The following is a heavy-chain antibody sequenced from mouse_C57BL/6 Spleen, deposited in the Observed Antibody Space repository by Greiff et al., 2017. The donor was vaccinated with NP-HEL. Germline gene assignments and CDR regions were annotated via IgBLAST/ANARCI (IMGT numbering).Heavy chain of an antibody. CDR2: ISSGGSYT. CDR1: GFTFSSYG. V-gene: IGHV5-6*01. Sequence: VQLQQSGGDLVKPGGSLKLSCAASGFTFSSYGMSWVRQTPDKRLEWVATISSGGSYTYYPDSVKGRFTISRDNAKNTLYLQMSSLKSEDTAMYYCARVYGNYGAYWGQGTLVTVSA. J-gene: IGHJ3*01. CDR3: ARVYGNYGAY. D-gene: IGHD2-1*01.